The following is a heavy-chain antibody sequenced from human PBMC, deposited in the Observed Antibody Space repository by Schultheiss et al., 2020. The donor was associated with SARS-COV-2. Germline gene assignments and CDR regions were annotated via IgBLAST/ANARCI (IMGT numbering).Heavy chain of an antibody. J-gene: IGHJ4*02. Sequence: GGSLRLSCAASGFDLRVYAMTWVRQAPGKGLEWVSIIHGVGRTYYADSVKGRFIISRDSSQNTLYLQMDSLRAEDTALYYCARDFSGHYHPPLNYFDYWGQGTLVTVSS. V-gene: IGHV3-66*01. D-gene: IGHD5-12*01. CDR3: ARDFSGHYHPPLNYFDY. CDR1: GFDLRVYA. CDR2: IHGVGRT.